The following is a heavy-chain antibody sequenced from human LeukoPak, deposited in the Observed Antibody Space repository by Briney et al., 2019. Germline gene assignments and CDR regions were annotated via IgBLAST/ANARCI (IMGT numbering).Heavy chain of an antibody. CDR1: XGSISSSIYY. CDR3: ARLKGYYFDY. CDR2: IYYSGST. J-gene: IGHJ4*02. Sequence: MTSETLSLTCTVSXGSISSSIYYWGWIRQPPGKGLEWIGAIYYSGSTYLNPSLKSRLTISVDTSKNQFSLKLSSVTAADTAVYYCARLKGYYFDYWGQGTLVTVSS. V-gene: IGHV4-39*01.